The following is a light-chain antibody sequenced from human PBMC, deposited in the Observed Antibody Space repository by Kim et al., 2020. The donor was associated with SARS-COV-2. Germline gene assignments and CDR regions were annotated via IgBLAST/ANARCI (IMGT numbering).Light chain of an antibody. CDR1: SSNIGKNA. CDR3: AAWDDTLDVPV. J-gene: IGLJ2*01. CDR2: AND. V-gene: IGLV1-44*01. Sequence: GHRVTISCFGGSSNIGKNAVNWYQHLPGTAPKLLVPANDQRPSGVPDRFSGSKSDTSASLAISGLQSVDEADYYCAAWDDTLDVPVFGGGTKLTVL.